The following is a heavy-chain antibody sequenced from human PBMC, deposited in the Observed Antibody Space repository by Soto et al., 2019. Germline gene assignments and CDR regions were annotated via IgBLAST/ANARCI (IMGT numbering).Heavy chain of an antibody. CDR2: ISRTSSYM. CDR3: AREDGGKGDY. CDR1: GFSFSSYT. D-gene: IGHD6-25*01. V-gene: IGHV3-21*06. Sequence: EVQLVESGGGLVKPGGSLRLSCVASGFSFSSYTMSWVRQAPGKGLEWVSSISRTSSYMFYADSVKGRFTISRDNAKNSLYLQVNSLRAEDTAVYYCAREDGGKGDYWGQGTLVTVSS. J-gene: IGHJ4*02.